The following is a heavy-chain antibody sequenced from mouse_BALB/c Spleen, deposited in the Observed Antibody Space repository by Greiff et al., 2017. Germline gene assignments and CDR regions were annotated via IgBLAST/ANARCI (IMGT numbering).Heavy chain of an antibody. V-gene: IGHV2-5-1*01. D-gene: IGHD2-4*01. J-gene: IGHJ4*01. CDR3: AKKADYDNAMDY. CDR2: IWRGGST. Sequence: VQRVESGPSLVQPSQSLSITCTVSGFSLTSYGVHWVRQSPGKGLEWLGVIWRGGSTDYNAAFMSRLSITKDNSKSQVFFKMNSLQADDTAIYYCAKKADYDNAMDYWGQGTSVTVSS. CDR1: GFSLTSYG.